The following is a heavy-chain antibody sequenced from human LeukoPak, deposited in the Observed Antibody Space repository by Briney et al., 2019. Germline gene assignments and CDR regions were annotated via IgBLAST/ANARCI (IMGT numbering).Heavy chain of an antibody. J-gene: IGHJ3*02. V-gene: IGHV4-39*07. CDR3: ARAVGPIVLMVYATRGAFDI. CDR2: IYYSGST. Sequence: PSETLSLTCTVSGGSISSSSYYWGWIRQPPGKGLEWIGSIYYSGSTYYNPSLKSRVTISVDTSKNQFSLKLSSVTAADTAVYYCARAVGPIVLMVYATRGAFDIWGQGTMVTVSS. CDR1: GGSISSSSYY. D-gene: IGHD2-8*01.